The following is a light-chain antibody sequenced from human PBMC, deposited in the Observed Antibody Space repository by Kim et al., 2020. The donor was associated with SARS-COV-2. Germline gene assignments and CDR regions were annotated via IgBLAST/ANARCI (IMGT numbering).Light chain of an antibody. CDR2: AAS. V-gene: IGKV1-16*02. J-gene: IGKJ1*01. Sequence: DIQMTQSPSSLSASVGDRVTITCRASQDISYYVAWFQQKPGKAPKSLIYAASNLQSGVPSKFSGSGFGTDFTLTISSLQPEDSAIYYCQQYNSHTWTFGQGTKVDIK. CDR3: QQYNSHTWT. CDR1: QDISYY.